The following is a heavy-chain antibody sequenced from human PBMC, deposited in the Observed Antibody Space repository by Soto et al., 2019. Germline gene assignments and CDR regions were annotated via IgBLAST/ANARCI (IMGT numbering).Heavy chain of an antibody. CDR3: ARSPVVVVAANYYGMDV. Sequence: EASVKVSCKASGGTFSSYAISWVRQAPGQGLEWMGGIIPIFGTANYAQKFQGRVTITADESTSTAYMELSSLRSEDTAVYYCARSPVVVVAANYYGMDVWGQGTTVTVSS. D-gene: IGHD2-15*01. V-gene: IGHV1-69*13. CDR1: GGTFSSYA. J-gene: IGHJ6*02. CDR2: IIPIFGTA.